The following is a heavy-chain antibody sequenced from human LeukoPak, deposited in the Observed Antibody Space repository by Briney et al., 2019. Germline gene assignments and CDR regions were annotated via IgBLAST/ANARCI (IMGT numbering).Heavy chain of an antibody. Sequence: PGGSLRLSCAASGFTFSNYWMHWVRQAPGKGLVWVSRINSDGSSTSYADSVKGRFTISRDNAKNTLHLQMNSLRAEDTAVHYCARHDGSGSYNYWGQGTLVTVSS. CDR1: GFTFSNYW. D-gene: IGHD3-10*01. J-gene: IGHJ4*02. V-gene: IGHV3-74*01. CDR2: INSDGSST. CDR3: ARHDGSGSYNY.